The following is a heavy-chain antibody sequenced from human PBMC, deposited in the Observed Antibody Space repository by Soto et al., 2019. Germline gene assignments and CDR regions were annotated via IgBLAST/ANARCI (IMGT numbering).Heavy chain of an antibody. CDR2: ISGSGGST. V-gene: IGHV3-23*01. CDR3: AGRSSGWYFDY. J-gene: IGHJ4*02. D-gene: IGHD6-19*01. CDR1: GFTFSSYA. Sequence: GSLRLSCAASGFTFSSYAMNWVRQAPGKGLEWVSVISGSGGSTYYADFVKGRFTISRNNSKNTLYLQMNSLRAEDTAVYYCAGRSSGWYFDYWGQGTLVTVSS.